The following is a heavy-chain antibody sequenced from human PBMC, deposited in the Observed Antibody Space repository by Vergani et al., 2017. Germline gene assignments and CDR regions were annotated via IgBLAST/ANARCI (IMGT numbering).Heavy chain of an antibody. CDR3: ARVGSTTTVGTPGGNYYYFGMDV. J-gene: IGHJ6*02. CDR1: GFSISPYY. V-gene: IGHV4-4*07. CDR2: IYTSEST. D-gene: IGHD4-23*01. Sequence: QVQLQESGPGLVKPSETLSLTCAVSGFSISPYYWSWIRQPAGKGLEWIGRIYTSESTNYNPSLKSRVTMSVDTSKNQFSLKLSSVTAADTAVYYCARVGSTTTVGTPGGNYYYFGMDVWGQGTTVNGSS.